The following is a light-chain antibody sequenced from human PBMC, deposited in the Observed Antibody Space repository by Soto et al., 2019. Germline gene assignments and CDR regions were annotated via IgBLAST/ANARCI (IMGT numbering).Light chain of an antibody. V-gene: IGLV1-40*01. CDR1: SSNIGARFD. CDR3: QSYDSSLSSYV. J-gene: IGLJ1*01. Sequence: QSVLTQPPSVSGAPGQTVTIPCTGSSSNIGARFDVHWYQQFPGTAPKVLIYGNNIRPSGVPDRFSGSKSGTSASLTITGLRAEDEADYYCQSYDSSLSSYVFGIGTKVTVL. CDR2: GNN.